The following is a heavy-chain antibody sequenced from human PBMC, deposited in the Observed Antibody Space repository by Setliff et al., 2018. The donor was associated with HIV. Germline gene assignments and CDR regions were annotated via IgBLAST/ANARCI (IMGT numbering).Heavy chain of an antibody. CDR3: ARGSRNYYGSGALDY. Sequence: TLSLTCTVSGGSINSGAYLWAWIRQPAGKGLELIGRIYISGSTNYNPSLKNRVTISVDTSKKQFSLKLSSVTAADTAVYHCARGSRNYYGSGALDYWGQGTLVTVSS. J-gene: IGHJ4*02. CDR1: GGSINSGAYL. V-gene: IGHV4-61*02. D-gene: IGHD3-10*01. CDR2: IYISGST.